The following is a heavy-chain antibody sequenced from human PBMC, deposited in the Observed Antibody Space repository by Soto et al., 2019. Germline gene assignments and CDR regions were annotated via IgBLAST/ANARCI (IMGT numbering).Heavy chain of an antibody. CDR3: ARGVTMVRGVIHTPYFDY. Sequence: QVQLQESGPGLVKPSQTLSLTCTVSGGSISSGGYYWSWIRQHPGKGLEWIGYIYYSGSNYYNPSRKSRVTISVDTSKNQFSLKLSAVTAADTAVYYCARGVTMVRGVIHTPYFDYWGQGTLVTVSS. V-gene: IGHV4-31*03. CDR1: GGSISSGGYY. CDR2: IYYSGSN. J-gene: IGHJ4*02. D-gene: IGHD3-10*01.